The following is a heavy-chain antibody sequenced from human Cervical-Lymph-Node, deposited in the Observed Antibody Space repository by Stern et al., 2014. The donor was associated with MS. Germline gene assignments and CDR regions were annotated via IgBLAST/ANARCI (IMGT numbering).Heavy chain of an antibody. Sequence: QVQLVESGGGAVQPGSSLRLSCAASGFIFSNCAMHCVRQAPGKGPEWVAGISADGNHKEHVDSVRGRFTISRDNSKSTLYLQMKSLRFEDTAVYFCARGGEGDDYGYILVSNVAFDFWGQGSRVIVSS. D-gene: IGHD5-18*01. J-gene: IGHJ4*02. CDR2: ISADGNHK. V-gene: IGHV3-30*04. CDR3: ARGGEGDDYGYILVSNVAFDF. CDR1: GFIFSNCA.